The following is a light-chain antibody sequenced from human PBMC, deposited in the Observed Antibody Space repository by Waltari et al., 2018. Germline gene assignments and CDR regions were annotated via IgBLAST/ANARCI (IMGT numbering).Light chain of an antibody. CDR2: QDT. V-gene: IGLV3-1*01. Sequence: SYELTQPPSVSVSPGQTASITCSGDKLGDKYACWYQHKPGQSPVLVIYQDTKRPSGIPERFSGSNSGNTATLTISGTQAMDEADDYCQAWDSSTVVFGGGTKLTVL. CDR3: QAWDSSTVV. J-gene: IGLJ2*01. CDR1: KLGDKY.